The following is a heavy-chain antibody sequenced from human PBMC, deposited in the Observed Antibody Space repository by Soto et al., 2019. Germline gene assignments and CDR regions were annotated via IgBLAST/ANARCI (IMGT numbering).Heavy chain of an antibody. J-gene: IGHJ6*02. V-gene: IGHV4-61*01. D-gene: IGHD6-6*01. Sequence: SETLSLTWTVSGGSVSSGSYYWSWIRQPPGKGLEWIGYIYYSGSTNYNPSLKSRVTISVDTSKNQFSLKLSSVTAADMAVYYCARNFRVYYGMDVWGQGTTVTVSS. CDR3: ARNFRVYYGMDV. CDR2: IYYSGST. CDR1: GGSVSSGSYY.